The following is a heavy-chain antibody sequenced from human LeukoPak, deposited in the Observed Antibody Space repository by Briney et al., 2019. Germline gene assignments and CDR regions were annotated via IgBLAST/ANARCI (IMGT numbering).Heavy chain of an antibody. V-gene: IGHV4-34*01. CDR1: GGSFSGYY. D-gene: IGHD3-10*01. Sequence: SETLSLTCAVYGGSFSGYYWSWIRQPPGKGLERIGEINHSGSTNYNPSLKSRVTISVDTSKNQFSLKLSSVTAADTAVYYCARLAAYYGSGSDYWGQGTLVTVSS. CDR3: ARLAAYYGSGSDY. J-gene: IGHJ4*02. CDR2: INHSGST.